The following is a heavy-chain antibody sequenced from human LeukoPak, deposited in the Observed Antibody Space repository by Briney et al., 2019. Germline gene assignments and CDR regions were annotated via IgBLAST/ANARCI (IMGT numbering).Heavy chain of an antibody. CDR2: INYSGNT. V-gene: IGHV4-39*01. Sequence: SETLSLTCIVSGSSISGSHYYWAWIRQSPGKGLEWIGMINYSGNTYYNPSLWSRATISVDTSTNQFSLNLNSVTAADTAVYYCARGYDYWGQGTLVTVSS. CDR1: GSSISGSHYY. J-gene: IGHJ4*02. D-gene: IGHD6-13*01. CDR3: ARGYDY.